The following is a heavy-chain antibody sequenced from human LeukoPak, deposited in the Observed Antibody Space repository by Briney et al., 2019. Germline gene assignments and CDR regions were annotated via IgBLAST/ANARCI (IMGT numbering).Heavy chain of an antibody. V-gene: IGHV3-23*01. CDR3: AKSDSSSWYFDAFDI. J-gene: IGHJ3*02. Sequence: GGSLRLSCAASGFTFGRYAMSWVRQAPGKGLEWVSAISGSGGSTYYADSVKGRFTISRDNSKNTLYLQMNSLRAEDTAVYYCAKSDSSSWYFDAFDIWGQGTMVTVSS. CDR2: ISGSGGST. CDR1: GFTFGRYA. D-gene: IGHD6-13*01.